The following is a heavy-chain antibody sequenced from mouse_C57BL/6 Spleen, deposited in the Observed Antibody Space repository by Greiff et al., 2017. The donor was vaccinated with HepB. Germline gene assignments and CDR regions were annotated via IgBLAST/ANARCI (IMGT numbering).Heavy chain of an antibody. CDR1: GYTFTSYW. J-gene: IGHJ4*01. D-gene: IGHD3-3*01. V-gene: IGHV1-69*01. Sequence: VQLQQSGAELVMPGASVKLSCKASGYTFTSYWMHWVKQRPGQGLEWIGEIDPSDSYTNYNQKFKGKSTLTVDKSSSTAYMQLSSLTSEDSAVYYCARGRDPGYWGQGTSVTVSS. CDR3: ARGRDPGY. CDR2: IDPSDSYT.